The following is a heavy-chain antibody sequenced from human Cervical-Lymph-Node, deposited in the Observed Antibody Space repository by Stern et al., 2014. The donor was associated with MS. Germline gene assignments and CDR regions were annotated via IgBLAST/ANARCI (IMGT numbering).Heavy chain of an antibody. CDR3: AHTLITLDRGVPFDY. CDR2: IYWDDDK. Sequence: QVTLRESGPTLVKPKQTLTLTCTFSGFSLITRGVGVGWIRQPPGKALEWLALIYWDDDKRYSPSLKSRLTIAKDTSKNQVVLTMTNMDPVDTATYYCAHTLITLDRGVPFDYWGQGTLVTVSS. D-gene: IGHD3-10*01. J-gene: IGHJ4*02. V-gene: IGHV2-5*02. CDR1: GFSLITRGVG.